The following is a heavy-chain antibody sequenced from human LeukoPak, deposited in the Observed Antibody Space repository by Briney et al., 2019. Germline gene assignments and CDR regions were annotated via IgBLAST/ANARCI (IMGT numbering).Heavy chain of an antibody. CDR1: GFTFSSYG. Sequence: GGSLRLSCAASGFTFSSYGMHWVRQAPGKGLEWVAFIRYDGSNKYYADSVKGRFTISRDSSKNTLYLQMNSLRAEDTAVYYCAKQRSYDSSGYVDYWGQGTLVTVSS. J-gene: IGHJ4*02. D-gene: IGHD3-22*01. CDR2: IRYDGSNK. CDR3: AKQRSYDSSGYVDY. V-gene: IGHV3-30*02.